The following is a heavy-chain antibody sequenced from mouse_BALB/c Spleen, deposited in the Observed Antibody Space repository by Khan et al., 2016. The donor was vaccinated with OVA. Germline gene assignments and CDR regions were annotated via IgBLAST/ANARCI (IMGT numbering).Heavy chain of an antibody. Sequence: QVQLKESGPGLVQPSQSLSITCTVSGFSLTNYGVHWIRQSPGKDLKWLGVIWSGGNADYTAAFISRLSISKDTSWIQVLYNMNSRESNDIDIYYGARNYYYDEGLAFWGQGTLVTVSA. V-gene: IGHV2-2*03. CDR3: ARNYYYDEGLAF. CDR1: GFSLTNYG. J-gene: IGHJ3*01. D-gene: IGHD2-4*01. CDR2: IWSGGNA.